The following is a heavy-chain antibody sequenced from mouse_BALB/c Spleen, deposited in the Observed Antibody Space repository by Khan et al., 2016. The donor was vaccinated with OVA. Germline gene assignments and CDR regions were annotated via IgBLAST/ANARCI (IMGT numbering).Heavy chain of an antibody. V-gene: IGHV1-4*01. Sequence: QMQLEESGAELARPGASVKMSCKASGYTFTSYTIHWIKQRPGQGLEWIGYINPSSGYTNYNQKFKDKATLTADKSSTTAYMQLSSLTSDDSAVYYCARDGAYYRNDGWFAYWGQGTLDTVSA. J-gene: IGHJ3*01. CDR1: GYTFTSYT. CDR3: ARDGAYYRNDGWFAY. D-gene: IGHD2-14*01. CDR2: INPSSGYT.